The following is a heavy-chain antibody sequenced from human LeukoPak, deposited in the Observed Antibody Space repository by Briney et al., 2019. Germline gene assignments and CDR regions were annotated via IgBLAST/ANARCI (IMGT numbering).Heavy chain of an antibody. Sequence: SETLPLTCTVSGGSVSSGSHYWSWIRQPPGKGLEWIGYIYHSGSTYYNPSLKSRVTISVDRSKNQFSLKLSSVTAADTAVYYCARDSGIAAAGTGGTFDYWGQGTLVTVSS. CDR2: IYHSGST. V-gene: IGHV4-30-2*01. D-gene: IGHD6-13*01. CDR1: GGSVSSGSHY. J-gene: IGHJ4*02. CDR3: ARDSGIAAAGTGGTFDY.